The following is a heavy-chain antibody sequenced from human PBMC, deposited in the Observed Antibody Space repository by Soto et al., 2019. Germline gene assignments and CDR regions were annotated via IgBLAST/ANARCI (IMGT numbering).Heavy chain of an antibody. V-gene: IGHV3-30-3*01. CDR2: ISYDGSNK. CDR1: TFSSYA. D-gene: IGHD5-12*01. Sequence: TFSSYAMHWVRQAPGKGLEWVAVISYDGSNKYYADSVKGRFTISRDNSKNTLYLQMNSLRAEDTAVYYCARGRPGGYSGYAALGYWGQGTLVTVSS. J-gene: IGHJ4*02. CDR3: ARGRPGGYSGYAALGY.